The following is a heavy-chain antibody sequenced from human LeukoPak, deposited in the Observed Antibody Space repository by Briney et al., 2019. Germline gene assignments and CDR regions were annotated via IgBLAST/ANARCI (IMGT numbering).Heavy chain of an antibody. D-gene: IGHD6-6*01. J-gene: IGHJ4*02. CDR3: ASIVAARQWYFDY. V-gene: IGHV4-39*01. Sequence: SETLSLTCTVSGGSISSSSYYWGWIRQPPGKGLEWIGSIYYSGSTYYNPSLKSRVTISVDTSKNQFSLKLSSVTAADTAVYYCASIVAARQWYFDYWGQGTLVTVSS. CDR1: GGSISSSSYY. CDR2: IYYSGST.